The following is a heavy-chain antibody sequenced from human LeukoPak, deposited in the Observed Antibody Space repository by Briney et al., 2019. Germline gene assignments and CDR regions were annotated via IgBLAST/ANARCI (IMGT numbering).Heavy chain of an antibody. CDR3: ARGITMVRGVEPDAFDI. J-gene: IGHJ3*02. V-gene: IGHV4-30-2*01. Sequence: SETQSLTCAVSGGSISSGGYSWSWIRQPPGKGLEWIGYIYHSGSTYYNPSLKSRVTISVDRSKNQFSLKLSSVTAADTAVYYCARGITMVRGVEPDAFDIWGQGTMVTVSS. CDR1: GGSISSGGYS. D-gene: IGHD3-10*01. CDR2: IYHSGST.